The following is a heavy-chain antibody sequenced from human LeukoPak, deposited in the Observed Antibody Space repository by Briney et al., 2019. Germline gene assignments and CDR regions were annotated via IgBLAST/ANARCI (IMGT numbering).Heavy chain of an antibody. D-gene: IGHD3-16*01. CDR2: ISSSSSYI. CDR3: ATRQGEFDY. V-gene: IGHV3-21*01. CDR1: GFTFSSYS. J-gene: IGHJ4*02. Sequence: GGSLRLSCAASGFTFSSYSMNWVRQAPGKGLEWVSSISSSSSYIYYADSVMGRFTTSRDNAKNSLYLQMNSLRAEDTAVYYCATRQGEFDYWGQGTLVTVSS.